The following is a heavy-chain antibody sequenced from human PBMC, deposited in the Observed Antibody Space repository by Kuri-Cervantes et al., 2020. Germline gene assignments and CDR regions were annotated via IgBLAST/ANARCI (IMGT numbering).Heavy chain of an antibody. V-gene: IGHV3-30*03. Sequence: GGSLRLSCAASGFTFSSYGMHWVRQAPGKGLEWVAVISYDGSNKYYADSVKGRFTISRDNAKNSLYLQMNSLRAEDTAVYYCARVLTVRGVIPLGYWGQGTLVTVSS. CDR3: ARVLTVRGVIPLGY. CDR2: ISYDGSNK. D-gene: IGHD3-10*01. J-gene: IGHJ4*02. CDR1: GFTFSSYG.